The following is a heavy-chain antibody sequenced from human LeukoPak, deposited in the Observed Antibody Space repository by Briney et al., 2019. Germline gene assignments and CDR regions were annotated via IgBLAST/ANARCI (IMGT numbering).Heavy chain of an antibody. Sequence: GGSLRLSCAASGFDFSSNWMHWVRHAPGQGLVWVSRIKGDGISTNYADSVKGRFTISGDNSKNTLYLQMKNLRVEHTAVYYCAKGLHGGVGYGVDVWGQGTTVSVSS. D-gene: IGHD3-16*01. J-gene: IGHJ6*02. V-gene: IGHV3-74*01. CDR1: GFDFSSNW. CDR3: AKGLHGGVGYGVDV. CDR2: IKGDGIST.